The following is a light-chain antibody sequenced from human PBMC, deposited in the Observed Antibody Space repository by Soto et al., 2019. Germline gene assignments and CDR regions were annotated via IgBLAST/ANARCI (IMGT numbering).Light chain of an antibody. CDR3: CSYAGSSYV. J-gene: IGLJ1*01. V-gene: IGLV2-23*02. CDR2: EVT. CDR1: SIDVRTYNL. Sequence: ALTQPASVSGSPGQSITISCTGSSIDVRTYNLVSWYQQHPGEAPKLMIYEVTKRPSGVSYRFSGSKSGNTASLTISGLQAEDEADYYCCSYAGSSYVFGTGTKVTVL.